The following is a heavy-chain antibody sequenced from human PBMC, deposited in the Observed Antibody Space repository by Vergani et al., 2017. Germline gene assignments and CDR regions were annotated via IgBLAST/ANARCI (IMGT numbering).Heavy chain of an antibody. V-gene: IGHV4-59*11. J-gene: IGHJ5*02. CDR2: IHYIENT. CDR1: FDSIRNLY. D-gene: IGHD6-19*01. Sequence: QVQLQESGPGLVKSSETLSLTCSVSFDSIRNLYCNWIRQPPGKGLEWIGSIHYIENTNYNPSLKTRVTISVDTSKNQFSLTLTSVSAADTAVYYCASDTRSGQRADRWGQGILVTVTS. CDR3: ASDTRSGQRADR.